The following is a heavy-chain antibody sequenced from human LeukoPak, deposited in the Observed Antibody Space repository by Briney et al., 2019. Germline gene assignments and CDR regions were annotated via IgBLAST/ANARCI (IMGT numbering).Heavy chain of an antibody. CDR2: ISGSGGST. CDR1: GFTFSSYA. D-gene: IGHD3-3*01. J-gene: IGHJ4*02. V-gene: IGHV3-23*01. Sequence: PGGSLRLSCAASGFTFSSYAMNWVRQAPGKGLEWVSSISGSGGSTYYTDSVKGRFTISRDKSKNTLYLQMNSLRAEDTAVYYCARETTGYDLDHWGQGALVIVSS. CDR3: ARETTGYDLDH.